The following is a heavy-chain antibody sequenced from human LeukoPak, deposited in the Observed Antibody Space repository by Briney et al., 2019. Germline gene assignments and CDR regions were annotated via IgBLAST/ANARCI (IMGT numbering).Heavy chain of an antibody. V-gene: IGHV4-34*01. J-gene: IGHJ4*02. Sequence: SETLSLTCAVYGGSFSGYYWSWIRQPPGKGLEWIGEINHSGSTNYNPSLKSRVTISVDTSKNQFSLKLSSVTAADTAVYCCARYRTYSSSPSGGDYWGQGTLVTVSS. CDR2: INHSGST. CDR1: GGSFSGYY. CDR3: ARYRTYSSSPSGGDY. D-gene: IGHD6-13*01.